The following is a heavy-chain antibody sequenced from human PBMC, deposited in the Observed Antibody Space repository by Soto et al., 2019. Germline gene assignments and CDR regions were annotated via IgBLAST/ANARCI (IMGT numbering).Heavy chain of an antibody. J-gene: IGHJ4*02. D-gene: IGHD3-10*01. CDR2: IYYSGST. CDR1: GGSISSYY. Sequence: SETLSLTCTVSGGSISSYYWSWIRQPPGKGLEWIGYIYYSGSTDYSPSLKSRVTISVDTSKNQFSLKLSSVTAADTAVYYCARDSSYYGSGSSIDYWGQGTLVTVSS. CDR3: ARDSSYYGSGSSIDY. V-gene: IGHV4-59*01.